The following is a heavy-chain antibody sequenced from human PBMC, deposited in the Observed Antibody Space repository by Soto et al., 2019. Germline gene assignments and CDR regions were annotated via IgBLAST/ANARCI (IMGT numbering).Heavy chain of an antibody. V-gene: IGHV3-48*02. J-gene: IGHJ6*02. CDR2: ISSSGGNI. Sequence: EVQLVESGGILVQPGGSLRLSCAASGFTFSGHTMNWVRQAPGKGLEWVSYISSSGGNIYYADSVKGRFIISRDNARNSLFLQMSSLRDEDTAVYYCARGDCSGFSCFGMDVWGQGTTVTVSS. D-gene: IGHD2-15*01. CDR1: GFTFSGHT. CDR3: ARGDCSGFSCFGMDV.